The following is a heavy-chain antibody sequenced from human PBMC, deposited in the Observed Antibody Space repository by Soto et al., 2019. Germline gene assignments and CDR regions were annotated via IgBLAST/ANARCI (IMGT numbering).Heavy chain of an antibody. Sequence: QVQVVESGGNIVQPGTSLRLSCAASGFAFTNYGIHWVRQAPGKGLEWVAHISNDGSKKFYADSVKGRFTISRDNSENTVYLQMNSLRPDDTAVFYCARDVAMPTGFGLGYWGQGTPVTVPS. CDR3: ARDVAMPTGFGLGY. J-gene: IGHJ4*02. D-gene: IGHD3-16*01. CDR1: GFAFTNYG. V-gene: IGHV3-30*03. CDR2: ISNDGSKK.